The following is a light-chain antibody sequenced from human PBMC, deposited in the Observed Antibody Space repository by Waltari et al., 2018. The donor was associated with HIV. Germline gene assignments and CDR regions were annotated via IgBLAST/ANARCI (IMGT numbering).Light chain of an antibody. Sequence: ETVMTQSPATLSVSPGERATLSCRASQRVSNNLAWYQQIPGQAPRLLIYGASTRAAGIPARVSGSGSGTEFTLTITSLQSEDSALYYCQQYNNWHTFGQGTKLEIK. V-gene: IGKV3-15*01. J-gene: IGKJ2*01. CDR1: QRVSNN. CDR2: GAS. CDR3: QQYNNWHT.